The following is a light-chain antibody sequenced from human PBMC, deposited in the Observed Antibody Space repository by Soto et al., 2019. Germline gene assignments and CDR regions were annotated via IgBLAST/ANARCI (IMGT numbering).Light chain of an antibody. Sequence: EIVLTQSPATLSLSPGERATLSCRASQSVSSYLAWYQQKPGQAPRLLINDASNRATGIPARFSGSGSGTDFTLIISSLEPEDVAVYYCQQRSNWLTVGGGTKVEIK. CDR3: QQRSNWLT. J-gene: IGKJ4*01. CDR2: DAS. CDR1: QSVSSY. V-gene: IGKV3-11*01.